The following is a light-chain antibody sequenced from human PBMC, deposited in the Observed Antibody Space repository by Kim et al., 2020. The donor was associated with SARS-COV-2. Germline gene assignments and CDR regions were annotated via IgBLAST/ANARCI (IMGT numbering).Light chain of an antibody. Sequence: FPGERATLSCRASQRVSDTYLAWYQQRPGQAPRLLIYGASSRATGIPDRFSGRVSGTDFTLTISRLEPEDFAVYYCQQLDNSVWTFGQGTKVDIK. CDR3: QQLDNSVWT. CDR2: GAS. J-gene: IGKJ1*01. V-gene: IGKV3-20*01. CDR1: QRVSDTY.